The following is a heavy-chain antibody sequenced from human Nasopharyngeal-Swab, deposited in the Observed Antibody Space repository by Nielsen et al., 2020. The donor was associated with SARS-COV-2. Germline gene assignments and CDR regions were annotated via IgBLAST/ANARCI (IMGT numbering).Heavy chain of an antibody. V-gene: IGHV3-21*01. CDR1: GLTVSSNY. D-gene: IGHD3-16*01. J-gene: IGHJ3*02. CDR3: ARESLAAFDI. Sequence: GGSLRLSCAASGLTVSSNYMNWVRQAPGKGLEWVSSIGSSSTYIYYADSVKGRFTISRDNAKNSLYLQMNSLRAEDTAVYYCARESLAAFDIWGQGTMVTVSS. CDR2: IGSSSTYI.